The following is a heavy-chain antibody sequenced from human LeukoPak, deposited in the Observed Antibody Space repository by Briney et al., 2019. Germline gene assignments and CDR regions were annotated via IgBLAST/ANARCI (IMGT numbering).Heavy chain of an antibody. CDR2: ISAYNSNT. Sequence: GASVKVSCKASGYTFTSYGISWVRQAPGQGLEWMGWISAYNSNTNYAQKLQGRVTMTTDTSTSTAYMELRSLRSDDTAVYYCASPKYYYDSSGYAHFDYWGQGTLVTVSS. D-gene: IGHD3-22*01. CDR3: ASPKYYYDSSGYAHFDY. V-gene: IGHV1-18*01. J-gene: IGHJ4*02. CDR1: GYTFTSYG.